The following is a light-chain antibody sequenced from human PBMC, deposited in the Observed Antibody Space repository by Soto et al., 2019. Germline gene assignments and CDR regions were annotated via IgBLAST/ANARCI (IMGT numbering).Light chain of an antibody. Sequence: AIRMTQSPSSLSASTGDRVTITCRASQGISSYLAWYQQKPGKAPKLLIYAASALQSGVPSRFSGSGSGTDFTLTISCLQSEDFAVYYCQQYNNWPSLTFGGGTKVDIK. CDR2: AAS. J-gene: IGKJ4*01. V-gene: IGKV1-8*01. CDR1: QGISSY. CDR3: QQYNNWPSLT.